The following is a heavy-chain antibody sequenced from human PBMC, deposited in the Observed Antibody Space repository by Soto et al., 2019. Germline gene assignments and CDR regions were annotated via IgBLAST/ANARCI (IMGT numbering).Heavy chain of an antibody. J-gene: IGHJ5*02. Sequence: SETLSLTCTVSGASITTYYWSWIRQPPGKGLEWIGYISYSGSTDYNPSLKSRVTISFDASKNQISLQVRSATAADAAVYYCARDLKEYCSDGKCNWFDPWGQGTLVTSPQ. CDR2: ISYSGST. CDR1: GASITTYY. V-gene: IGHV4-59*01. CDR3: ARDLKEYCSDGKCNWFDP. D-gene: IGHD2-15*01.